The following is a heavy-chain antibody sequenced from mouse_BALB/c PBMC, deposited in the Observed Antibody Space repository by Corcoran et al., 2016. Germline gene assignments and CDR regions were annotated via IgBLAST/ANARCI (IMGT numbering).Heavy chain of an antibody. CDR3: ARYYRYAMDY. J-gene: IGHJ4*01. D-gene: IGHD2-14*01. CDR1: GYTFSSYW. V-gene: IGHV1-9*01. Sequence: QVQLQQSGAELMKPGASVKISCKATGYTFSSYWIEWVKQRPGHGLEWIGEILPGSGSTNYNEKFKGKATFTADTSSNTAYMQLSGLTSEDSAVYYCARYYRYAMDYWGQGTSVTVSS. CDR2: ILPGSGST.